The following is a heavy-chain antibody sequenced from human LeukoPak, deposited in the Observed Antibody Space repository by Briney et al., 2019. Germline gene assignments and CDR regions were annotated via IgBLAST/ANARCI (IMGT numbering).Heavy chain of an antibody. CDR3: ARMSTGAPFDY. CDR2: ITYDGSNK. V-gene: IGHV3-30-3*01. Sequence: PGGSLRLSCAASGFTFSSYAMHWVRQAPGKGLEWVAVITYDGSNKYYADSVKGRFTISRDNSKNTLYLQMNSLRAEDTAVYYCARMSTGAPFDYWGQGTLVTVSS. J-gene: IGHJ4*02. CDR1: GFTFSSYA. D-gene: IGHD1-1*01.